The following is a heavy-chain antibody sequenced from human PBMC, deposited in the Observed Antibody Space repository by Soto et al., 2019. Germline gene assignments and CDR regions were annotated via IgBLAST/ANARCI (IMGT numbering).Heavy chain of an antibody. V-gene: IGHV3-7*01. CDR3: ARFIGYCSSSSCFHFDY. CDR1: GFTFSSYW. CDR2: IEQDGSEK. J-gene: IGHJ4*02. Sequence: GGSLRLSCAVSGFTFSSYWMSWVRQAPGKGLEWVANIEQDGSEKYFVDSVKGRFTISRDNAEKSLYLQMNSLRAEDTAVYYCARFIGYCSSSSCFHFDYWGQGTLVTVSS. D-gene: IGHD2-15*01.